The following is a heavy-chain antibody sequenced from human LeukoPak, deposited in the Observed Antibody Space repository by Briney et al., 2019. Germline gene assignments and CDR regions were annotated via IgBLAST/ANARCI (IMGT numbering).Heavy chain of an antibody. J-gene: IGHJ5*02. Sequence: SETLSLTCTVSGGSISSSSYYWGWIRQPPGKGLEWIGSIYYSGSTYYNPSLKSRVTISVDTSKNQFSQKLSSVTAADTAVYYCARDQIWLRGFDPWGQGTLVTVSS. V-gene: IGHV4-39*07. D-gene: IGHD3-9*01. CDR1: GGSISSSSYY. CDR3: ARDQIWLRGFDP. CDR2: IYYSGST.